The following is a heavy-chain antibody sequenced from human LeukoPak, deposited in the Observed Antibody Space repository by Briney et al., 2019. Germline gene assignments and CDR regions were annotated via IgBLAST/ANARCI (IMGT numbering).Heavy chain of an antibody. CDR3: AKGQDYDFWSGYYSAFDY. CDR2: IRYDGSNK. D-gene: IGHD3-3*01. V-gene: IGHV3-30*02. CDR1: GFTFSSYG. J-gene: IGHJ4*02. Sequence: GGSLRLSCAASGFTFSSYGMHWVRQAPGKGLEWVASIRYDGSNKYYADSVMGRFSISRDNSKNTLYLQMNSLRAEDTAVYYCAKGQDYDFWSGYYSAFDYWGQGTLVTVSS.